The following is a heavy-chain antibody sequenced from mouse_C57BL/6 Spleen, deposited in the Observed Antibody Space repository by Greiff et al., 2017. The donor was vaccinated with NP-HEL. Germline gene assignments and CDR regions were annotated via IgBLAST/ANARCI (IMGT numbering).Heavy chain of an antibody. D-gene: IGHD2-3*01. CDR2: INPSTGGT. CDR3: AYYDGYYGGWTY. J-gene: IGHJ3*01. V-gene: IGHV1-42*01. CDR1: GYSFTGYY. Sequence: EVQLQQSGPELVKPGASVKISCKASGYSFTGYYMNWVKQSPEKSLEWIGEINPSTGGTTYNQKFKAKATLTVDKSSSTAYMQLKSLTSEDSAVYYCAYYDGYYGGWTYWGQGTLVTVSA.